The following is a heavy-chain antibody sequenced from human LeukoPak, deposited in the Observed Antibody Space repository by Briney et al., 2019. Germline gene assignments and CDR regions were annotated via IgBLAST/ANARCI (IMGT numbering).Heavy chain of an antibody. CDR2: ISSDGSNK. CDR3: ARDLPGITIFGALEY. J-gene: IGHJ4*02. D-gene: IGHD3-3*01. V-gene: IGHV3-30*04. Sequence: PGGSLRLSCAASGFTFSSYVMQWVRQVPGKGLEWVAVISSDGSNKYYTDSVKGRFTISRDNSKNTLYLQMNSLRAEDTAVYYCARDLPGITIFGALEYWGQGTLVTVSS. CDR1: GFTFSSYV.